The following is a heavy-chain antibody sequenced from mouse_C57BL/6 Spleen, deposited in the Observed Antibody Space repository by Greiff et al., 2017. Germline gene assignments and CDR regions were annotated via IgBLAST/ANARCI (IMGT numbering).Heavy chain of an antibody. Sequence: VKLMESGAELVKPGASVKLSCKASGYTFTEYTIHWVKQRSGQGLEWIGWFYPGSGSIKYNEKFKDKATLTADKSSSTVYMELSRLTSEDSAVYFCARHEDQYYGSSSYAMDYWGQGTSVTVSS. J-gene: IGHJ4*01. CDR1: GYTFTEYT. CDR3: ARHEDQYYGSSSYAMDY. V-gene: IGHV1-62-2*01. D-gene: IGHD1-1*01. CDR2: FYPGSGSI.